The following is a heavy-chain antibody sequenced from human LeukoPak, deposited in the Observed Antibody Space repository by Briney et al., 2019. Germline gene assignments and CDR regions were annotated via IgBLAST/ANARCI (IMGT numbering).Heavy chain of an antibody. D-gene: IGHD2-2*01. CDR3: ARDSYRYYFDY. Sequence: GGSLRLSCAASGFTVSSNYMSWVRRAPGKGLEWVSVIYSGGSTFYADSVKGRFTISRDNSKNTLYLQMNSLRAEDTAVYYCARDSYRYYFDYWGQGTLVTVSS. CDR2: IYSGGST. CDR1: GFTVSSNY. V-gene: IGHV3-66*01. J-gene: IGHJ4*02.